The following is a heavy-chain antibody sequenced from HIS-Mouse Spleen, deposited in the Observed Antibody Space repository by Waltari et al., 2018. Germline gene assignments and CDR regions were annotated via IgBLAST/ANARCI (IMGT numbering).Heavy chain of an antibody. CDR1: GYTFTGYY. D-gene: IGHD5-12*01. CDR3: AREVADAFDI. J-gene: IGHJ3*02. CDR2: INPNSGGT. V-gene: IGHV1-2*02. Sequence: QVQLVQSGAEVKKPGASVKVSCKASGYTFTGYYMHWVRQAPGQGLEWMGWINPNSGGTNYAQKVQGRVTMTRDTSISTAYMELSRLRSDDTAVYYCAREVADAFDIWGQGTMVTVSS.